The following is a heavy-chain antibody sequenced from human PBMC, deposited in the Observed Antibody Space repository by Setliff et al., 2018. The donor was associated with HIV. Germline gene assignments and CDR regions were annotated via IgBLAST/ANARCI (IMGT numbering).Heavy chain of an antibody. D-gene: IGHD3-16*01. CDR2: IYHSATT. J-gene: IGHJ5*01. Sequence: SETLSLTCTVSGSFINSDYWGWIRQPPGKGLEWIGSIYHSATTYYNPSLWGRVTISIDTSKNQFSLKLSSVTAADTAVYYCAKGGAVSADFDSWGQGTLVTVSS. CDR3: AKGGAVSADFDS. V-gene: IGHV4-38-2*02. CDR1: GSFINSDY.